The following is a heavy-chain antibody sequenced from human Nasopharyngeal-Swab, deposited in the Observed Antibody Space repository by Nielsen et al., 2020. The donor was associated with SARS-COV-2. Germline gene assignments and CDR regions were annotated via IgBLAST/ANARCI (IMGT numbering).Heavy chain of an antibody. D-gene: IGHD3-10*01. CDR1: GFTFRDYW. V-gene: IGHV3-7*01. Sequence: GESLKISCVASGFTFRDYWMSWVRQAPAKGLEWVASIKQDGSEKNYVDSVKGRFTISRDNAKNSLFLQMDSLRTEDTAFYYCARVGGRISPMGSWGQGTLVTVSS. CDR2: IKQDGSEK. CDR3: ARVGGRISPMGS. J-gene: IGHJ4*02.